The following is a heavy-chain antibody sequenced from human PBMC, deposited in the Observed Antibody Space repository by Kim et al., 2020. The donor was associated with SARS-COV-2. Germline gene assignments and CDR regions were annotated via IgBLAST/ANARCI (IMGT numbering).Heavy chain of an antibody. CDR3: ARDLGGADV. CDR2: ISGSGVGT. D-gene: IGHD3-16*01. V-gene: IGHV3-23*01. CDR1: GFSFSTYV. Sequence: GGSLRLSCAASGFSFSTYVISWFRQAPGKGLEWVSGISGSGVGTDYADSVKGRFSISRDNSNNTVFLQMNSLRGDHTAVYYCARDLGGADVWGQGTTVIV. J-gene: IGHJ6*02.